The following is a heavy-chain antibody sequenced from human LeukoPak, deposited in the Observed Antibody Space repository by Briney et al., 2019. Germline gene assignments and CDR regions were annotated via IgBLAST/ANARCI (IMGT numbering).Heavy chain of an antibody. CDR3: ARARTVVTHDAFDI. CDR2: IYYSGST. Sequence: NSSETLSLTCTVSGGSISSYYWSWIRQPPGKGLEWIGYIYYSGSTNYNPSLKSRVTISVDTSKNLFSLKLSSVTAADTAVYYCARARTVVTHDAFDIWGQGTMVTVSS. V-gene: IGHV4-59*01. J-gene: IGHJ3*02. CDR1: GGSISSYY. D-gene: IGHD4-23*01.